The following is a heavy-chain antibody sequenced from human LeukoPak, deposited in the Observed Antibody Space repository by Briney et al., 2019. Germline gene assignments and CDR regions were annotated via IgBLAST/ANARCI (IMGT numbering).Heavy chain of an antibody. D-gene: IGHD5-18*01. CDR3: AKLPSYSYGPFGY. CDR2: ISFDGSNK. V-gene: IGHV3-30-3*02. J-gene: IGHJ4*02. Sequence: GGSLRLSCAASGFTFSSYAMHWVRQAPGKGLEWVAVISFDGSNKYYADSVKGRFTISRDNSKSTLYLQMNSLRAEGTAVYYCAKLPSYSYGPFGYWGQGTLVTVSS. CDR1: GFTFSSYA.